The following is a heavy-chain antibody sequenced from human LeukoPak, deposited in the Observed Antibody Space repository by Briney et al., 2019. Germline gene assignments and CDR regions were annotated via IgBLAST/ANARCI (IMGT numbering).Heavy chain of an antibody. CDR2: IKQDGSEK. D-gene: IGHD3-22*01. Sequence: GGSLRLSCAASGFTFSSYWMSWVRQAPGKGLEWVANIKQDGSEKYYVDSVKGRFTISRDNAKNTLYLQMNSLRAEDTAVYYCTRVWDYDSSRANDYWGQGTLVTVSS. V-gene: IGHV3-7*03. J-gene: IGHJ4*02. CDR3: TRVWDYDSSRANDY. CDR1: GFTFSSYW.